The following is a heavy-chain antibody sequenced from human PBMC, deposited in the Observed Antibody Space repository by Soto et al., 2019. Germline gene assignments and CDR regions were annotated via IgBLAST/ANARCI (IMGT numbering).Heavy chain of an antibody. Sequence: GGSLRLSCVASGFTFNKYALAWVRQAPGKGLEWVSAISGSGASTYDADSVKGRFTISRDNSNNTLYLQMNSLRAEDTAVYYCAKTTAVITVITSFDHWGQGTPVTVYS. J-gene: IGHJ4*02. D-gene: IGHD3-16*01. CDR2: ISGSGAST. CDR1: GFTFNKYA. V-gene: IGHV3-23*01. CDR3: AKTTAVITVITSFDH.